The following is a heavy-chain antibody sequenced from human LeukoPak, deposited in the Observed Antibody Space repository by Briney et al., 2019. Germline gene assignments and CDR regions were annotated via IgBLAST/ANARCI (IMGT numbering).Heavy chain of an antibody. CDR2: IKSKTDGGTT. V-gene: IGHV3-15*01. CDR1: EFPFTRAW. Sequence: PGGSLRLSCAVSEFPFTRAWMSWVRQAPGKGLEWVGRIKSKTDGGTTDYAAPVKGRFTISRDDSKNTLYLQMNSLKTEDTAVYYCTSPGGDAFDIWGQGTMVTVSS. J-gene: IGHJ3*02. D-gene: IGHD3-10*01. CDR3: TSPGGDAFDI.